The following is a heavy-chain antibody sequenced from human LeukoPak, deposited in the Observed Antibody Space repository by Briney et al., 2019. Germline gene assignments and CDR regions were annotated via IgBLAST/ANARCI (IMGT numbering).Heavy chain of an antibody. V-gene: IGHV4-34*01. Sequence: SETLSLTCVVYGASLSDYYWTWIRQPPGKGLEWIGEIHHSGTTSYKPSLRSRVTISGDTSKNQFSLILRSVTAADTAVYYCARGRLDGYYFDYWGQGALATVSS. CDR2: IHHSGTT. J-gene: IGHJ4*02. CDR3: ARGRLDGYYFDY. CDR1: GASLSDYY. D-gene: IGHD1-1*01.